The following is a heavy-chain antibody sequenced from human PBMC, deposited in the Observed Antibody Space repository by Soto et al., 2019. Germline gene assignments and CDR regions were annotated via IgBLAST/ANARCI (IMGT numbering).Heavy chain of an antibody. V-gene: IGHV3-23*01. CDR2: ISGSGGST. J-gene: IGHJ6*03. D-gene: IGHD1-1*01. CDR3: AKDLIYPRGVNAVGYYYYYMDV. CDR1: GFTFSSYA. Sequence: QPGGSLRLSCAASGFTFSSYAMSWVRQAPGKGLEWVSAISGSGGSTYYADSVKGRFTISKDNSKNTLYLQMNSLRAEDTAVYYCAKDLIYPRGVNAVGYYYYYMDVWGKGTTVTVSS.